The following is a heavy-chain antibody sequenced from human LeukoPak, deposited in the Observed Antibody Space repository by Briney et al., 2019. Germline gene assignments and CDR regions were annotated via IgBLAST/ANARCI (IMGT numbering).Heavy chain of an antibody. CDR2: ISSSGRII. J-gene: IGHJ4*02. V-gene: IGHV3-11*01. Sequence: GGSLRLSCAASGFTFSDYSMSWIRQAPGKGLDWLSYISSSGRIIYYADSVKGRFTISRGNAKNSLYLQMNSLRAEDTAVYYCARDLTTMFRGVMAYWGQGTLVTVSS. CDR1: GFTFSDYS. CDR3: ARDLTTMFRGVMAY. D-gene: IGHD3-10*01.